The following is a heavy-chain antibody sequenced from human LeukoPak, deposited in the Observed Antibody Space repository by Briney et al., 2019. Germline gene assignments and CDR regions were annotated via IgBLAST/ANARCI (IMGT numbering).Heavy chain of an antibody. CDR3: ARAPKYSSSWDY. D-gene: IGHD6-13*01. J-gene: IGHJ4*02. CDR2: IIPIFGTA. CDR1: GGTFSSYA. Sequence: ASVKVSCKASGGTFSSYAISWVRQAPGQGLEWMGGIIPIFGTANYAQKFQGRVTITADESTSTAYMELRSLRSGDTAVYYCARAPKYSSSWDYWGQGTLVTVSS. V-gene: IGHV1-69*13.